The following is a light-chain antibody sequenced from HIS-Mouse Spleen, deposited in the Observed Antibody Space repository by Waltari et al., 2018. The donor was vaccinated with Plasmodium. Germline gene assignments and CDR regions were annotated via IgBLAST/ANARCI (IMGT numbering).Light chain of an antibody. Sequence: SYELPTPPSVSVSPGQTARLPCDGDAFTQQSEYWYQQKSGKAPVLGIYEDSKRPSGLPERFSGSSSGTMATLTISGAQVEDEADYYCYSTDSSGNHRVFGGGTKLTVL. J-gene: IGLJ3*02. CDR1: AFTQQS. CDR2: EDS. CDR3: YSTDSSGNHRV. V-gene: IGLV3-10*01.